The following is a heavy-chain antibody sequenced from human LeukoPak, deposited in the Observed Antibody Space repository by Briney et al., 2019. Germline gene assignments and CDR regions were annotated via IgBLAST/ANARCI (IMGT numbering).Heavy chain of an antibody. D-gene: IGHD3-10*01. CDR2: INTNTGNP. V-gene: IGHV7-4-1*01. J-gene: IGHJ4*02. Sequence: ASVTVSCKASGYTFTSYAMNWVRQAPGQGLEWMGWINTNTGNPTYAQGFTGRFVFSLDTSVSTAYLQICSLKAEDTAVYYCARGLPERITMVRGASHRYWGQGTLVTVSS. CDR1: GYTFTSYA. CDR3: ARGLPERITMVRGASHRY.